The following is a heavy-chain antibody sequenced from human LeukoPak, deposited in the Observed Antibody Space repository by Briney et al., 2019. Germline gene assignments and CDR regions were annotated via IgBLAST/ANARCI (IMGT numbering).Heavy chain of an antibody. J-gene: IGHJ6*02. CDR3: ARDWWELPYYGMDV. D-gene: IGHD1-26*01. Sequence: ASVKVSCKASGYTFTGYYMHWVRQAPGQGLEWMGWINPNSGGTNYAQKFQGWVTMTTDTSTSTAYMELRSLRSDDTAVYYCARDWWELPYYGMDVWGQGTTVTVSS. V-gene: IGHV1-2*04. CDR2: INPNSGGT. CDR1: GYTFTGYY.